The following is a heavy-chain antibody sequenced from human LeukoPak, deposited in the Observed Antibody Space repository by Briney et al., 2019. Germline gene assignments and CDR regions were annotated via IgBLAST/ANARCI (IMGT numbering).Heavy chain of an antibody. D-gene: IGHD1-1*01. CDR2: IYYSGST. Sequence: KASETLSLTCTVSGGSISSYYWSWIRQPPGKGLEWIGYIYYSGSTNYNPSLKSRVTISVDTSKNQFSLKLSSVTAADTAVYYCVRDRELAYWGQGILATVSS. CDR1: GGSISSYY. CDR3: VRDRELAY. V-gene: IGHV4-59*01. J-gene: IGHJ4*02.